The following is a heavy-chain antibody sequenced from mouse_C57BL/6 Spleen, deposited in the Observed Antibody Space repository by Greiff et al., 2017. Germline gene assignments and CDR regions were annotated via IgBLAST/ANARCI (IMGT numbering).Heavy chain of an antibody. CDR1: GFTFSNYW. J-gene: IGHJ2*01. V-gene: IGHV6-3*01. D-gene: IGHD1-1*01. CDR2: IRLKSDNYAT. CDR3: TVTTVVGGVDY. Sequence: EVQLVESGGGLVQPGGSMKLSCVASGFTFSNYWMNWVRQSPEKGLEWVAQIRLKSDNYATHYAESVKGRFTISRDDSKSSVYLQMNNLRAEDTGIYYCTVTTVVGGVDYWGQGTTLTVSS.